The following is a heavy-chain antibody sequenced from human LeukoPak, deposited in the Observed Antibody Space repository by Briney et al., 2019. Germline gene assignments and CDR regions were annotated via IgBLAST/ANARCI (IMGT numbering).Heavy chain of an antibody. CDR2: ISDSGGSS. CDR3: AKDGFALALHYSFDY. Sequence: GGSLRLSCAASGFTFRSYAMSWVRQAPGKGLEWVSSISDSGGSSYHADSVKGRFTISRDNSKNTLYLQMHGLRAEDTAVYYCAKDGFALALHYSFDYWGQGTLVTVSS. J-gene: IGHJ4*02. D-gene: IGHD3-3*01. CDR1: GFTFRSYA. V-gene: IGHV3-23*01.